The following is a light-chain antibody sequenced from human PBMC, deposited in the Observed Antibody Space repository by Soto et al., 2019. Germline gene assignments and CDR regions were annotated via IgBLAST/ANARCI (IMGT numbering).Light chain of an antibody. CDR2: AAS. J-gene: IGKJ3*01. Sequence: AIRMTQSPSSLSAFTGDRVTITCRASQGISSYLAWYQQKPGKAPKLLIYAASTLQSGVPSRFSGSGSGTDVTLTISCLQSEDFATYYCQQYYSYPFTFGPGTKVDIK. V-gene: IGKV1-8*01. CDR1: QGISSY. CDR3: QQYYSYPFT.